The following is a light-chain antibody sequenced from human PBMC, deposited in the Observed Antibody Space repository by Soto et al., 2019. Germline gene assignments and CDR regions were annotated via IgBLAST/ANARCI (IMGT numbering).Light chain of an antibody. Sequence: EIVLTQSPATLSLSPGERATLSCRASQSVSSYLAWYQQKPGQAPRLLIYDVSNRATGIPARFSGSGSGTDFTLTISSLEPEDFAVYYCQQRSNWPPERTFGQGTKVEIK. V-gene: IGKV3-11*01. CDR2: DVS. CDR1: QSVSSY. J-gene: IGKJ1*01. CDR3: QQRSNWPPERT.